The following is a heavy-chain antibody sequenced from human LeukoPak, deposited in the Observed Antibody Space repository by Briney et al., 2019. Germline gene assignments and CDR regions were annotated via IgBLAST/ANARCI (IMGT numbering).Heavy chain of an antibody. Sequence: GASVKVSCKASGYTFTGYYMHWVRQAPGQGLEWMGWINPNSGSTNYAQKFQGRVTMTRDTSISTAYMELSRLRSDDTAVFYCARDGGYCSSTSCYAENSFDYWGQGTLVTVSS. CDR2: INPNSGST. CDR3: ARDGGYCSSTSCYAENSFDY. D-gene: IGHD2-2*01. CDR1: GYTFTGYY. J-gene: IGHJ4*02. V-gene: IGHV1-2*02.